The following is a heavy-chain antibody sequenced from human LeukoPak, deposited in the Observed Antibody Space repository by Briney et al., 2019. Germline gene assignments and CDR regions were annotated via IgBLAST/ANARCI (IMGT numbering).Heavy chain of an antibody. V-gene: IGHV3-30-3*01. CDR2: ISYDGSNK. CDR1: GFTFSSYA. Sequence: PGGSLRLSCAASGFTFSSYAMPWVRQAPGKGLEWVAVISYDGSNKYYADSVKGRFTISRDNSKNTLYLQMNSLRAEDTAVYYCAKDCYDFWSGYYSRLFDYWGQGTLVTVSS. CDR3: AKDCYDFWSGYYSRLFDY. D-gene: IGHD3-3*01. J-gene: IGHJ4*02.